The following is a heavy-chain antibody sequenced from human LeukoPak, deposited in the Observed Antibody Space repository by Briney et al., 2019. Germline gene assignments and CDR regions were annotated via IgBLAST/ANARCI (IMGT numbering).Heavy chain of an antibody. V-gene: IGHV4-39*07. J-gene: IGHJ5*02. CDR2: IYYSGST. CDR1: GGSISSGSYY. D-gene: IGHD4-17*01. Sequence: SETLSLTCTVSGGSISSGSYYWSWIRQPPGKGLEWIGSIYYSGSTYYNPSLKSRVTISVDTSKNQFSLKLSSVTAADTAVYYCARECFYGDLGNWFDPWGQGTLVTVSS. CDR3: ARECFYGDLGNWFDP.